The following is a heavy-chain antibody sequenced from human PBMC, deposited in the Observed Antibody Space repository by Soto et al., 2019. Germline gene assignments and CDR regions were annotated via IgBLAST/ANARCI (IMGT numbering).Heavy chain of an antibody. CDR1: GYTLTELS. CDR3: ATGWAGFLEWSNDAFDI. CDR2: FDPEDGET. D-gene: IGHD3-3*01. Sequence: ASVKVSCKVSGYTLTELSTHCVRQAPGKGLEWMGGFDPEDGETIYAQKFQGRVTMTEDTSTDTAYMELSSLRSEDTAVYYCATGWAGFLEWSNDAFDIWGQGTMVTVS. V-gene: IGHV1-24*01. J-gene: IGHJ3*02.